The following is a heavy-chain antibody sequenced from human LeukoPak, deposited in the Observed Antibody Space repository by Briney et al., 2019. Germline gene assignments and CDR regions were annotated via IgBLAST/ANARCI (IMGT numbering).Heavy chain of an antibody. CDR2: INPSGGST. CDR1: GYTFTSYY. J-gene: IGHJ5*02. CDR3: ARTTGTYNYFDP. Sequence: ASVKVSCEASGYTFTSYYIHWVRQAPGQGLEWMGIINPSGGSTNYAQKFQGRVTMTRDTSTSTVYMELSSLRSEGTAMYYCARTTGTYNYFDPWGQGTLVTVSS. D-gene: IGHD3-9*01. V-gene: IGHV1-46*01.